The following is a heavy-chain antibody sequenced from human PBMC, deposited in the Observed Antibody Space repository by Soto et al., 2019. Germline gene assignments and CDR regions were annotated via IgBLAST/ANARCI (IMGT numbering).Heavy chain of an antibody. D-gene: IGHD4-17*01. CDR3: ARVRTVTSYDYYYMDV. Sequence: SETLSLTCTVSGGSISSYYWSWIRQPPGKGLEWIGYIYYSGSTNYNPSLKSRVTISVDTSKNQFSLKLSSVTAADTAVYYCARVRTVTSYDYYYMDVWGKGTTVTVSS. V-gene: IGHV4-59*01. J-gene: IGHJ6*03. CDR2: IYYSGST. CDR1: GGSISSYY.